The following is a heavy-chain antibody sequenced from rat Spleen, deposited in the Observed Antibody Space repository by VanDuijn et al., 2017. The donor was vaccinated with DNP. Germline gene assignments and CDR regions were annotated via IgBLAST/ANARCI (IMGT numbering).Heavy chain of an antibody. D-gene: IGHD1-12*01. J-gene: IGHJ2*01. Sequence: EVQLVESGGGLVQPGRSLKLSCTASGFSFSDSNMAWVRQTPEKGLEWVATITYDGTRTFYPDSVKGRFTISRDNSKRTLFLQMDGLRSDDTATYYCTTLNYYASLSGYFDYWGQGVMVTVSS. CDR1: GFSFSDSN. CDR3: TTLNYYASLSGYFDY. CDR2: ITYDGTRT. V-gene: IGHV5S10*01.